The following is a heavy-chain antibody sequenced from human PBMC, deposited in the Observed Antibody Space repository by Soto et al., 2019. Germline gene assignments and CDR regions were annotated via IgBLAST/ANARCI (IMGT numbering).Heavy chain of an antibody. CDR2: IIPIFGTA. D-gene: IGHD3-10*01. CDR3: ARGMSRSEMCFDY. J-gene: IGHJ4*02. Sequence: GASVKVSCKASGGTFSSYAISWVRQAPGQGLEWMGRIIPIFGTANYAQKFQGRVTITADKSTSTAYMELSSLRSEDTAVYYCARGMSRSEMCFDYWGQGTLVTVSS. V-gene: IGHV1-69*06. CDR1: GGTFSSYA.